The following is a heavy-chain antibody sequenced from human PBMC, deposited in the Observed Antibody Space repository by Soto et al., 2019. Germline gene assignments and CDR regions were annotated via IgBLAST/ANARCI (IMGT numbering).Heavy chain of an antibody. CDR1: GATYSSYT. J-gene: IGHJ5*02. V-gene: IGHV1-69*04. D-gene: IGHD2-2*01. CDR3: ARDCSSTSCYAYP. CDR2: IIPILGIA. Sequence: SVKVSCKASGATYSSYTISWVRQAPGQGLEWMGRIIPILGIANYAQKFQGRVTITADKSTSTAYMELSSLRSEDTAVYYCARDCSSTSCYAYPWGQGTLVTVSS.